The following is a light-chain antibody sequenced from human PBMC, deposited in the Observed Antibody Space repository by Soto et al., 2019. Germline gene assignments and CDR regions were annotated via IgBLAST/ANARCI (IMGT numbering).Light chain of an antibody. CDR3: QEHNSYPRT. Sequence: DVQMTQSPTFLSASPGDRVTITCRASQSISSYLAWYQQKPGKAPKLLIYAASTLQSGVPSRFSGSGSGTDFTLTISSLQPEDFATYYCQEHNSYPRTFGQGTKLEIK. V-gene: IGKV1-9*01. CDR2: AAS. CDR1: QSISSY. J-gene: IGKJ5*01.